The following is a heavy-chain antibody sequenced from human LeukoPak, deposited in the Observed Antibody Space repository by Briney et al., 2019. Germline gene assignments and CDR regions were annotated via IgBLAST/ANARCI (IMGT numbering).Heavy chain of an antibody. Sequence: PGGSLRLSCAASGFTFSSSTMNWVRQAPGKGLEWVSSISSSSSYIYYADSVKGRFTISRDNAKNSLYLQMNSLRAEDTAVYYCARDLSVVRDGDYDAFNIWGQGTTVTVSS. J-gene: IGHJ3*02. CDR3: ARDLSVVRDGDYDAFNI. CDR1: GFTFSSST. D-gene: IGHD3-10*01. CDR2: ISSSSSYI. V-gene: IGHV3-21*01.